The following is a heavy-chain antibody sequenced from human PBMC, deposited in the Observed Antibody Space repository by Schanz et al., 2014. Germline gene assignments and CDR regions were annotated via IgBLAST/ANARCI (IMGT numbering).Heavy chain of an antibody. CDR1: GFTVSTNY. V-gene: IGHV3-53*01. D-gene: IGHD6-6*01. J-gene: IGHJ6*02. Sequence: EVQLVESGGGLIHPGGSLRLSCAVSGFTVSTNYMTWVRQAPGKGLECVSVLYTGGSTFYAESVRGRFFISRDSSKNTLFLHMNSLRAEDTAVYYCAKGSMAARPLLPTDYYFYGTDIWGQGTTVTVSS. CDR2: LYTGGST. CDR3: AKGSMAARPLLPTDYYFYGTDI.